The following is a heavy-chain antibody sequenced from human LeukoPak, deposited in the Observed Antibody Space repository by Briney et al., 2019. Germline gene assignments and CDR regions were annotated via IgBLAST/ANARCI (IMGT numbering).Heavy chain of an antibody. J-gene: IGHJ3*02. CDR1: GFIVSKYC. CDR2: IRHDGSNK. D-gene: IGHD4-11*01. Sequence: RAGGSLRLSCAASGFIVSKYCMRWVRQAPGKGLEWVAVIRHDGSNKYYADSVKGRFTISRDNSKNALYLQMNSLRPEDTAIYICAKDEYDYSIGAFDIWGQGTMVTVSS. V-gene: IGHV3-30*02. CDR3: AKDEYDYSIGAFDI.